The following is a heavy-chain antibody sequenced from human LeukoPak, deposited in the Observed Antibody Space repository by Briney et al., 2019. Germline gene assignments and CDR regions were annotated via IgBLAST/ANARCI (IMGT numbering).Heavy chain of an antibody. CDR3: ATSSDWPGDFDY. V-gene: IGHV3-23*01. CDR1: GFTFSRFT. J-gene: IGHJ4*02. Sequence: GGSLSLSCAASGFTFSRFTMNWVRQPPGKGLEWVSGIFGSDSSTYYADSVKGRSTISRDNSKHTLYLQMNSLRAEDTAVYYCATSSDWPGDFDYWGQGTLVTVSS. D-gene: IGHD6-19*01. CDR2: IFGSDSST.